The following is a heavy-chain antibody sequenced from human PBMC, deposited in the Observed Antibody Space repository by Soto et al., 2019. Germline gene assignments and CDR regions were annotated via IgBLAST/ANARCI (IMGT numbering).Heavy chain of an antibody. J-gene: IGHJ4*02. V-gene: IGHV4-30-4*01. CDR3: ARQRGGYDLFYFDY. CDR2: IYVTGTT. D-gene: IGHD5-12*01. Sequence: SETLSLTCNVSGGSMNHGDYYWSWVRQSPEKGLEWIGYIYVTGTTYYNPSFKSRVTISVDRSKSQFSLRLTSVTAADTAVYYCARQRGGYDLFYFDYWGQGTLVTVSS. CDR1: GGSMNHGDYY.